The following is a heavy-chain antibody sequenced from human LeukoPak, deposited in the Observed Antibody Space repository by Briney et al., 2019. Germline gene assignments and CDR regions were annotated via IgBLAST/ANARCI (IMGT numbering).Heavy chain of an antibody. CDR3: ARHQPAGESYYQGLDV. J-gene: IGHJ6*02. V-gene: IGHV5-51*01. Sequence: GASLQISCNGSGYRFTNYWIGWVRQLPGKGLEWMGSIYPDDSDTRYSPSFQGQVTISADKFINAAYLQWSSLRASDTAMYYCARHQPAGESYYQGLDVWAQGTTVAVSS. CDR2: IYPDDSDT. CDR1: GYRFTNYW. D-gene: IGHD6-13*01.